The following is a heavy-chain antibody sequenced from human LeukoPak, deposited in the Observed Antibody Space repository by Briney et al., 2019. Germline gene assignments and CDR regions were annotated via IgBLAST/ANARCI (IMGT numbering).Heavy chain of an antibody. CDR3: AKDLTWIQLWLPFDY. J-gene: IGHJ4*02. V-gene: IGHV3-23*01. CDR1: GFTFSSYA. Sequence: GSLRLSCAASGFTFSSYAMSWVRQAPGKGLEWVSAISGSGGSTYYADSVKGRFTISRDNSKNTLYLQMNSLRAEDTAVYYCAKDLTWIQLWLPFDYWGQGTLVTVSS. D-gene: IGHD5-18*01. CDR2: ISGSGGST.